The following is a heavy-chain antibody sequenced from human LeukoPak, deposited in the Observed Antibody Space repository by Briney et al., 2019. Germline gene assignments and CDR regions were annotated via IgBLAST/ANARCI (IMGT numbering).Heavy chain of an antibody. V-gene: IGHV3-7*01. D-gene: IGHD6-13*01. J-gene: IGHJ4*02. CDR3: ARLGSSWDFFDF. Sequence: GGSLRLSCVASGFTLSGYWMSWVRQLPGKGLEWVANIKQDAGEIRYVDSVKGRFTISRDNAKNSVYLQMNSLGAEDTGVYYCARLGSSWDFFDFWGQGTLVTVS. CDR2: IKQDAGEI. CDR1: GFTLSGYW.